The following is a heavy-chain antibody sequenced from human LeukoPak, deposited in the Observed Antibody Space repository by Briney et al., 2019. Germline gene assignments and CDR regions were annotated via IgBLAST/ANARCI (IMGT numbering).Heavy chain of an antibody. CDR1: GGTFSSYA. CDR2: IIPILGIA. J-gene: IGHJ6*02. Sequence: SVKVSCEASGGTFSSYAISWVRQAPGQGLEWMGRIIPILGIANYAQKFQGRVTITADKSTSTAYMELSSLRSEDTAVYYCASQVLRYFDWSAMDVWGQGTTVTVSS. CDR3: ASQVLRYFDWSAMDV. V-gene: IGHV1-69*04. D-gene: IGHD3-9*01.